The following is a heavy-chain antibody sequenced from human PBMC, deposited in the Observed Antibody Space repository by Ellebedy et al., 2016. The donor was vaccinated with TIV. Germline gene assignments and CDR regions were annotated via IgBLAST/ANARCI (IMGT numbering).Heavy chain of an antibody. Sequence: AASVKVSCKASGYTFNSYDINWARQATGQGLEWMGWMNPNSGNTGYAQKFQGRITMTRNTSITTAYMELSSLNSEDTAVYYCARALVAAGDFDYWGQGALVTVSS. CDR2: MNPNSGNT. V-gene: IGHV1-8*01. J-gene: IGHJ4*02. CDR1: GYTFNSYD. D-gene: IGHD5-12*01. CDR3: ARALVAAGDFDY.